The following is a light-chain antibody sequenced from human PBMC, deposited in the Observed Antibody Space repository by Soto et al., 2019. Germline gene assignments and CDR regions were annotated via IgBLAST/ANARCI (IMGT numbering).Light chain of an antibody. Sequence: NQLTHSPSSLSASVGDRVPITFRASQSISSYLNWYQQKPGKAPKLLIYAASSLQSGVPSRFSGSGSGTDFTLTITSLQPEDFATYSCQQSFSTPRTFGLGTNVDIK. J-gene: IGKJ1*01. V-gene: IGKV1-39*01. CDR1: QSISSY. CDR3: QQSFSTPRT. CDR2: AAS.